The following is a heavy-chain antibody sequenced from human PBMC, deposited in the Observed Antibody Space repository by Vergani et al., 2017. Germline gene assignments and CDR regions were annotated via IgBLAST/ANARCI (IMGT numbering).Heavy chain of an antibody. CDR1: GGTFSSYA. D-gene: IGHD2-2*01. V-gene: IGHV1-69*01. CDR2: IIPIFGTA. J-gene: IGHJ5*02. Sequence: QVQLVQSGAEVKKPGSSVKVSCKASGGTFSSYAISWVRQAPGQGLEWMGGIIPIFGTANYAQKFQGRVTVTADESTSTAYMGLSSLRSEDTAVYYCARGECASNTSGYSGRELKWLDRWGQGTLVTVYS. CDR3: ARGECASNTSGYSGRELKWLDR.